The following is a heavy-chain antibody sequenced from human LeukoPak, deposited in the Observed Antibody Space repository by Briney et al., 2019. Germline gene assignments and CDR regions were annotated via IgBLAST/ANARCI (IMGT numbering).Heavy chain of an antibody. CDR2: INHSGST. J-gene: IGHJ6*03. CDR3: ARGRGLGYYYYMDV. Sequence: PSETLSLTCAVYGGSFSGYYWSWIRQPPGKGPEWIGEINHSGSTNYNPSLKSRVTKSVDTSKNQFSLKLSSVTAADTAVYYCARGRGLGYYYYMDVWGKGTTVTVSS. CDR1: GGSFSGYY. D-gene: IGHD3-16*01. V-gene: IGHV4-34*01.